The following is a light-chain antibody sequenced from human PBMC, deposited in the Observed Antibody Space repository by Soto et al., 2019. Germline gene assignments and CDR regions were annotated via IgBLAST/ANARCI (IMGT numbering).Light chain of an antibody. Sequence: DIQMTQSPSSLSASVGDRVTITCRASQGITTHINWFQQKAGKAPNLLISAASSLQSGVPSGFSGSGSGRDFTLPITRLQPEDSATYYCQQSYTTPLTFGGGTKVEI. CDR2: AAS. J-gene: IGKJ4*01. CDR1: QGITTH. CDR3: QQSYTTPLT. V-gene: IGKV1-39*01.